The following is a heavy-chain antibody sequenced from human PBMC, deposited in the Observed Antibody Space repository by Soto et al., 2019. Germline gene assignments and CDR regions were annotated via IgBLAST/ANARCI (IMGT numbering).Heavy chain of an antibody. CDR3: AREGTYYDILTGYQPDYYFDY. CDR2: IYYSGST. V-gene: IGHV4-59*01. J-gene: IGHJ4*02. CDR1: GGSISSYY. D-gene: IGHD3-9*01. Sequence: SETLSLTCTVSGGSISSYYWSWIRQPPGKGLEWIGYIYYSGSTNYNPSLKSRVTISVDTSKNQFSLKLSSVTAADTAVYYCAREGTYYDILTGYQPDYYFDYWGQGTLVTVSS.